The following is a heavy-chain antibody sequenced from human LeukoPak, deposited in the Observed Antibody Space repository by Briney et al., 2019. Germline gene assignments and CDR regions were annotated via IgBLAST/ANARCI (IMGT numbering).Heavy chain of an antibody. J-gene: IGHJ5*02. Sequence: SETLSLTCSVSNGSISSSSHYWAWIRQPPGKGLEWIGYIYYSGSTNYNPSLKSRVTISVDTSKNQFSLKLSSVTAADTAVYYCARHGFGSSNYDRWGQGTLVTVSS. D-gene: IGHD4-11*01. CDR2: IYYSGST. CDR3: ARHGFGSSNYDR. V-gene: IGHV4-61*05. CDR1: NGSISSSSHY.